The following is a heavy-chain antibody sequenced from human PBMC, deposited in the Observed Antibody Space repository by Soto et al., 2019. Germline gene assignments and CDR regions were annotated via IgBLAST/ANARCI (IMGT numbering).Heavy chain of an antibody. Sequence: EVQLVESGGGLIQPGGSLRLSCAASGFTVSNNYMSWVRQAPGKGLESVSVLYSDGSTNYADSVKGRFTISRDNPKNTLYLQMNSLRVEDTALYYCATAYCTDGSSCGFDYCGQGTLVTVSS. D-gene: IGHD2-8*01. CDR3: ATAYCTDGSSCGFDY. CDR1: GFTVSNNY. J-gene: IGHJ4*02. CDR2: LYSDGST. V-gene: IGHV3-53*01.